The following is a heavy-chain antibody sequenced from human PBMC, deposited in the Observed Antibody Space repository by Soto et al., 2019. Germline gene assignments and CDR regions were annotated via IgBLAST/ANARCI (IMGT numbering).Heavy chain of an antibody. CDR3: ATEGSSGPLLFDY. Sequence: SVKVSCKASGGTFSSYAISWVRQAPGQGLEWMGGIIPIFGTANYAQKFQGRVTITADESTSTAYMELSSLRSEDTAVYYCATEGSSGPLLFDYWGQGTLVTVS. J-gene: IGHJ4*02. CDR1: GGTFSSYA. V-gene: IGHV1-69*13. CDR2: IIPIFGTA. D-gene: IGHD3-22*01.